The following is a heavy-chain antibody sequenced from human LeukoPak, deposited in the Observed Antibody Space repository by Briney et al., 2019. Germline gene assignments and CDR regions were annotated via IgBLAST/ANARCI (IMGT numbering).Heavy chain of an antibody. CDR3: ARGQGYFDS. V-gene: IGHV3-30*04. Sequence: RRSLRLSCAASGFTFSSYEMHWVSQAPGKGLKWVVVISYDKRNQYYADSVKGRFSISRDNSKNTLYLEMNSLRAEDTAVYYCARGQGYFDSWGQGTLVTVSS. J-gene: IGHJ4*02. CDR1: GFTFSSYE. CDR2: ISYDKRNQ.